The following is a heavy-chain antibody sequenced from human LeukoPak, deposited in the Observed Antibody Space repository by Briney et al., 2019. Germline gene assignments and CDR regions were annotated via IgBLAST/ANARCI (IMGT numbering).Heavy chain of an antibody. D-gene: IGHD5/OR15-5a*01. CDR1: GFTFSSYW. CDR3: CVYKAANWFDP. CDR2: INQDASET. Sequence: GGSLRLSCAASGFTFSSYWMSWVRQAPGKGLEWVANINQDASETQYADSVQGRFTISRDNAKNSLYVQMNSLRVEDTAIYYCCVYKAANWFDPWGQGTLVTVSS. J-gene: IGHJ5*02. V-gene: IGHV3-7*01.